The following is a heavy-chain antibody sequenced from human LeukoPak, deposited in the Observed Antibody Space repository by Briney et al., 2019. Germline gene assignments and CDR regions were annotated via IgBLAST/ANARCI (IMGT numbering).Heavy chain of an antibody. D-gene: IGHD3-22*01. Sequence: SGWSLRLSCVASGYTFTTYGMSWVRQAPGKGLEWVSAINGSGGGTYYADSVKGRFTISRDNSKNTLYLQMNSLRAEDTAVYYCAKAGWLYDSSGNDAFDIWGQGTMVTVSS. CDR1: GYTFTTYG. J-gene: IGHJ3*02. V-gene: IGHV3-23*01. CDR3: AKAGWLYDSSGNDAFDI. CDR2: INGSGGGT.